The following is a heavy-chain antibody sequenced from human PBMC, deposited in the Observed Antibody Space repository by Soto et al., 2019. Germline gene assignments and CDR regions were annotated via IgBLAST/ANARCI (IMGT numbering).Heavy chain of an antibody. CDR3: ARGGANWGSGSGGMDV. D-gene: IGHD6-25*01. CDR2: IWYDGSTK. CDR1: GFTFSNYG. J-gene: IGHJ6*02. Sequence: QVQLVESGGGVVQPGRSLRLSCAASGFTFSNYGKHWVRQAPGKGLEWVAVIWYDGSTKYYTDSVKGRFTISRDNSKNTLYLQMNNLRAEDTAVYYFARGGANWGSGSGGMDVWGQGTTVTVSS. V-gene: IGHV3-33*01.